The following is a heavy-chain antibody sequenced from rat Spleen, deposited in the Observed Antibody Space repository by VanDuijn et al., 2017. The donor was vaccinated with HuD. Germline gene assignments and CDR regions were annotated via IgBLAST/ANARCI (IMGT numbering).Heavy chain of an antibody. CDR3: ARWDYYSPRWYFDF. CDR2: LNSAGST. CDR1: EYSITSSYR. D-gene: IGHD1-1*01. V-gene: IGHV3-3*01. J-gene: IGHJ1*01. Sequence: EMQLQESGPGLVKPSQSLSLTCSVTEYSITSSYRWNWIRKFPGNKLEWMGSLNSAGSTNYNPSLKSRISITRDTSKNQFFLQVNSLTTEDTATYFCARWDYYSPRWYFDFWGPGTMVTVSS.